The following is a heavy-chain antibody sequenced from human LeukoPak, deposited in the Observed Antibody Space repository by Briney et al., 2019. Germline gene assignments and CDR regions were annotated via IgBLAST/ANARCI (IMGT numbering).Heavy chain of an antibody. Sequence: GGSLRLSCAASGFTFSSYGMHWVRQAPGKGLEWVAFIRYDGSNKYYADSVKGRFTISRDNSKNTLYLQMNSLRAEDTAVYYCARDRANGLSPDYWGQGTLVTVSS. CDR2: IRYDGSNK. CDR3: ARDRANGLSPDY. V-gene: IGHV3-30*02. J-gene: IGHJ4*02. D-gene: IGHD3-16*02. CDR1: GFTFSSYG.